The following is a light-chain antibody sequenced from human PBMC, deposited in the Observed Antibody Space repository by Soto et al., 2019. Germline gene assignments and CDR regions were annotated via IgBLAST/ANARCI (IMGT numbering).Light chain of an antibody. CDR2: AAS. V-gene: IGKV1-39*01. Sequence: DIQMTQSPSSLSASVGDRVTITCRASQSISSNLNWYQQKPGKAPKLLICAASSLQSGVPSRFSGSGSGADFTLTISRLQAEDFATYYCQQSYSTSWTFGQGTKVEIK. CDR3: QQSYSTSWT. J-gene: IGKJ1*01. CDR1: QSISSN.